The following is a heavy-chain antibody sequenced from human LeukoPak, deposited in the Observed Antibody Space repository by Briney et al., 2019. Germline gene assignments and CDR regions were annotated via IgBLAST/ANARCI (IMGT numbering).Heavy chain of an antibody. V-gene: IGHV3-7*01. CDR3: SRSLDY. CDR1: GFPFSDYW. Sequence: GVSLRLSCAASGFPFSDYWMDWVRQAPGKGMEWVANIKQDGSEHYYADSVKGRFIISRDNAKNSLYLEMNSLRAEDTAVYYCSRSLDYWGQGALVTVSS. CDR2: IKQDGSEH. J-gene: IGHJ4*02.